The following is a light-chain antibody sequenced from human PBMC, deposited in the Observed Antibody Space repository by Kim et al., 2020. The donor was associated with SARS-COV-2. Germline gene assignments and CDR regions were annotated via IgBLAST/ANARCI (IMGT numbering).Light chain of an antibody. V-gene: IGKV1-6*01. J-gene: IGKJ1*01. Sequence: IQMTQSPSSLSASVGDRVTITCRASQGIRTDLGWYQQKPGKAPKLLIYAASSLQRGVPSRFSGSGSGTDFTLTISSLQPEDFATYYCLQDYSYPWTFGRGTKVDIK. CDR2: AAS. CDR3: LQDYSYPWT. CDR1: QGIRTD.